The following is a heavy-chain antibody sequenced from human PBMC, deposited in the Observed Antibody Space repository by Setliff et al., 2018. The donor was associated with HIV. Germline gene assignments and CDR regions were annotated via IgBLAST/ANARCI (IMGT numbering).Heavy chain of an antibody. Sequence: GGSLRLSCAASGFTFSNFWMDWVRQAPGKGLEWVATIKKDGSEIYYVDSVKGRFTISRDNASTSLYLEMSSLRVEDTAVYYCARDSGQWLEPGYNWFDPWGQGTLGTVS. CDR1: GFTFSNFW. CDR3: ARDSGQWLEPGYNWFDP. J-gene: IGHJ5*02. D-gene: IGHD6-19*01. V-gene: IGHV3-7*03. CDR2: IKKDGSEI.